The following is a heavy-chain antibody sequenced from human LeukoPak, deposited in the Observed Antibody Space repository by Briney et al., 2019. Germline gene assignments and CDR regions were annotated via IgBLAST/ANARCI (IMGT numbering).Heavy chain of an antibody. CDR3: TTWDGVN. D-gene: IGHD1-26*01. CDR2: IKSKTDGGTT. V-gene: IGHV3-15*01. Sequence: GGPLRFPCEPLELPFSNALMTWAGKAPGRGLEWVGHIKSKTDGGTTDCAAPVKGRFTISRDDSQNTLYLQMNSLKTEDTAVYYCTTWDGVNWGQGTMVTVSS. CDR1: ELPFSNAL. J-gene: IGHJ3*01.